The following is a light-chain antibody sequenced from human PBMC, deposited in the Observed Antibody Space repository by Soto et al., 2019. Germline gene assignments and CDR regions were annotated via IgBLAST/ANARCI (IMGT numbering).Light chain of an antibody. Sequence: QSALTQPASVSGSPGQSITISCTGTSSDVGGYNYVSWYQQHPGKAPKLMIYEVSNRPSGVSNRFSGSKSGNTASLTISGLQAEDEADYYCSSYTSSSTLVFGTGPKGTVL. CDR2: EVS. CDR1: SSDVGGYNY. CDR3: SSYTSSSTLV. J-gene: IGLJ1*01. V-gene: IGLV2-14*01.